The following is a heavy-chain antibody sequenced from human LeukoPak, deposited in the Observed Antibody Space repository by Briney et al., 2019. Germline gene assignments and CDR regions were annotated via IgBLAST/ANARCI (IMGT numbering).Heavy chain of an antibody. D-gene: IGHD3-3*01. Sequence: SVKVSRKASGGTFSTYVISWVRQAPGQGLEWMGGITPLFGTPNYAQKFQGRLTLTADKSTATAYMELNSLRSEDTAIYYCAREDYSYDFIWGQGTLITVSS. J-gene: IGHJ4*02. CDR1: GGTFSTYV. CDR3: AREDYSYDFI. V-gene: IGHV1-69*06. CDR2: ITPLFGTP.